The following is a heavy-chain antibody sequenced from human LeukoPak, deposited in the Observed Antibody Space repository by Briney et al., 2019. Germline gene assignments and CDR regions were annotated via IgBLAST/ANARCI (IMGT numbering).Heavy chain of an antibody. V-gene: IGHV3-48*03. D-gene: IGHD3-22*01. CDR3: ASEEGYYYDSSGYLDY. Sequence: GGSLRLSCAASGFTFSSYEMNWVRQAPGKGLEWVSYISSSGSTIYYADSVKGRFTISRDNAKNSLYLQMNSLRAEDTAVYYCASEEGYYYDSSGYLDYWGQGTLVTVSS. CDR1: GFTFSSYE. CDR2: ISSSGSTI. J-gene: IGHJ4*02.